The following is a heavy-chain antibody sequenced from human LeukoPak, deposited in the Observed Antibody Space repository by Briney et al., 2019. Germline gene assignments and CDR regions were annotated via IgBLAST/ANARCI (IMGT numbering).Heavy chain of an antibody. V-gene: IGHV3-7*01. CDR1: GFTFSSYW. J-gene: IGHJ5*02. CDR2: VKQNGNEK. D-gene: IGHD3-10*01. Sequence: GGSLRLSCAASGFTFSSYWMSWVRQAPGKGLEWVANVKQNGNEKNYVDSVKGRFTISRDNAKNSLFLQMNSLRAEDTAVYYCARDLLIGSGSYGGWFDPWGQGTLVTVSS. CDR3: ARDLLIGSGSYGGWFDP.